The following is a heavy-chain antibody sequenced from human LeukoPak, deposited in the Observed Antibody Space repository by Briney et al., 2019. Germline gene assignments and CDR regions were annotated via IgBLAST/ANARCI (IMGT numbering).Heavy chain of an antibody. D-gene: IGHD2-21*02. CDR1: GFTFSSYA. CDR2: ISGGGGRT. Sequence: GGSLRLSCAASGFTFSSYAMSWVRQAPGKGLGWVSAISGGGGRTYYADSVKGRFTISRDNSKNTLYLQMNSLRAEDTAVYYCAKTPYNCGGDCSFGTGYYFDYWGQGTLVTVSS. V-gene: IGHV3-23*01. J-gene: IGHJ4*02. CDR3: AKTPYNCGGDCSFGTGYYFDY.